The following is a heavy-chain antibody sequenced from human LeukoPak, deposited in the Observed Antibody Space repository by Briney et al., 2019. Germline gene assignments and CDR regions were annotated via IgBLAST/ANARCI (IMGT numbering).Heavy chain of an antibody. J-gene: IGHJ4*02. CDR1: AFTFFTYW. V-gene: IGHV3-23*01. D-gene: IGHD3-22*01. Sequence: GGSLRLSCAASAFTFFTYWMTWVRQAPGKGLEWVSTISISGGSTYYADSVKGRFTISRDNSKNTLYLQMNSLRAEDTAVYYCANFGGDSSGYYYPLDYWGQGTLVTVSS. CDR2: ISISGGST. CDR3: ANFGGDSSGYYYPLDY.